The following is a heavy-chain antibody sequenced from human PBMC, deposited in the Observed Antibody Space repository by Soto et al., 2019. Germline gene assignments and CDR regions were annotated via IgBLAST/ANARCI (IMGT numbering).Heavy chain of an antibody. CDR2: IWYDGSNK. J-gene: IGHJ4*02. CDR3: ARDCAGYSSGWYQRGGFDY. V-gene: IGHV3-33*01. D-gene: IGHD6-19*01. Sequence: QVQLVESGGGVVQPGRSLRLSWAASGFTFSSYGMHWVRQAPCKGLEWVAVIWYDGSNKYYADSVKGRFTTSRDNSKNTLYLQMNSLRAEDTAVYYCARDCAGYSSGWYQRGGFDYWGQGTLVTVSS. CDR1: GFTFSSYG.